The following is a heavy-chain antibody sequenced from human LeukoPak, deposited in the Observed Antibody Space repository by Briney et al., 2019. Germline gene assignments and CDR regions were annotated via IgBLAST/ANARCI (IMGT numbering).Heavy chain of an antibody. Sequence: SETLSLTCAVYGGSFSGYYWSWIRQPPGKGLEWIGEINHSGSTNYNPSLKSRVTISVDTSKNQFSLKLSSVTAADTAVYYCARGRRSSGYSSSWYVRLFWFDPWGQGTLVTVSS. CDR1: GGSFSGYY. CDR3: ARGRRSSGYSSSWYVRLFWFDP. D-gene: IGHD6-13*01. J-gene: IGHJ5*02. CDR2: INHSGST. V-gene: IGHV4-34*01.